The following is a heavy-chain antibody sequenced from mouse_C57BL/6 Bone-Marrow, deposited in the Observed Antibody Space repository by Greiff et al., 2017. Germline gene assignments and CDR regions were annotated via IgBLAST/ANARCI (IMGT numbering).Heavy chain of an antibody. CDR3: ARGLITTAVGGFAY. CDR1: GYTFTSYW. J-gene: IGHJ3*01. CDR2: IDPSDSYT. D-gene: IGHD1-1*01. V-gene: IGHV1-59*01. Sequence: VKLQQPGAELVRPGPSVKLSCKASGYTFTSYWMHWVKQRPGQGLEWIGVIDPSDSYTNYNQKFKGKATLTVDTSSSTAYMQLSSLTSEDSAVYYCARGLITTAVGGFAYWGQGTLVTVSA.